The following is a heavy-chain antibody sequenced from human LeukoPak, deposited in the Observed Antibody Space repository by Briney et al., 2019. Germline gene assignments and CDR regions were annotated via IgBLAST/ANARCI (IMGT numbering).Heavy chain of an antibody. CDR2: IHTGGST. CDR3: AREGKWLQFRYFDY. D-gene: IGHD5-24*01. CDR1: GFTVSSNY. J-gene: IGHJ4*02. V-gene: IGHV3-53*01. Sequence: GGSLRLSCAASGFTVSSNYMSWVRQAPGKGLEWVSVIHTGGSTYYADSVKGRFTISRDTSNNTLYLQMNSLRADDTAVYYCAREGKWLQFRYFDYWGQGTLVTVSS.